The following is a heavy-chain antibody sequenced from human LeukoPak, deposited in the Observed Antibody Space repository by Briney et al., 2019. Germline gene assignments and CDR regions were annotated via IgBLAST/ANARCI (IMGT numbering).Heavy chain of an antibody. Sequence: TSETLSLTCTVSGGSISSSSYYWGWIRQPPGKGLEWIGSIYYSGSTYYNPSLKSRVTISVDTSKNQFSLKLSSVTAADTAVYYCARVRSYYERADYFDYWGQGTLVTVSS. D-gene: IGHD3-22*01. CDR3: ARVRSYYERADYFDY. CDR1: GGSISSSSYY. V-gene: IGHV4-39*07. J-gene: IGHJ4*02. CDR2: IYYSGST.